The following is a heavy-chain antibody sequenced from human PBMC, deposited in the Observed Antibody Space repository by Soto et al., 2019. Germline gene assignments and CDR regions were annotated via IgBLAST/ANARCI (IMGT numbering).Heavy chain of an antibody. D-gene: IGHD4-17*01. J-gene: IGHJ4*02. V-gene: IGHV4-34*01. Sequence: SETLSLTCAVYGGSFSGYYWSWIRQPPGKGLEWIGEINHSGSTNYNPSLKSRVTISVDTSKNQFSLKLSSVTAADTAVYYCATTVTTWALDYWGQGTLVTVPQ. CDR1: GGSFSGYY. CDR2: INHSGST. CDR3: ATTVTTWALDY.